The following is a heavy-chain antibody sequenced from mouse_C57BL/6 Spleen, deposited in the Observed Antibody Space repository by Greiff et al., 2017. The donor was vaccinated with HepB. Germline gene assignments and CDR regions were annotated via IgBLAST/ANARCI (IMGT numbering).Heavy chain of an antibody. V-gene: IGHV1-82*01. J-gene: IGHJ4*01. CDR1: GYAFSSSW. CDR2: IYPGDGDT. CDR3: ARERGTTYYYAMDY. Sequence: VQLQQSGPELVKPGASVKISCKASGYAFSSSWMNWVKQRPGKGLEWIGRIYPGDGDTNYNGKFKGKATLTADKSSSTAYMQLSSLTSADSAVDFCARERGTTYYYAMDYWGQGTSVTVSS. D-gene: IGHD1-1*01.